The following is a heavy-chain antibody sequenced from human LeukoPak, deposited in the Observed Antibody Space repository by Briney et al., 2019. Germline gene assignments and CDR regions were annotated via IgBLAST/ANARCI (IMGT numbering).Heavy chain of an antibody. D-gene: IGHD6-19*01. CDR2: ISYDGSEI. J-gene: IGHJ4*02. V-gene: IGHV3-30*18. CDR3: AKDRGVAGTMAD. Sequence: GGSLRLSCAASGFTFRNYGMHWVRQAPGKGLEWVAVISYDGSEIHYVDSVKGRFTISRGNSKNTVYLQMNSLRGEDTAVYYCAKDRGVAGTMADWGQGTLVTVSS. CDR1: GFTFRNYG.